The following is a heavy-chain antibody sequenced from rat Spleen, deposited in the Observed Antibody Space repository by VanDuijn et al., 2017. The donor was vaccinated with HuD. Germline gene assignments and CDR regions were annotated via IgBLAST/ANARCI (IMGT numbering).Heavy chain of an antibody. CDR2: ISSSGDRT. Sequence: EVQLVESGGGLVQPGRSLKLSCAASGISFSNYDMSWVRQAPTMGLDWVATISSSGDRTFYRDSVKGRFTVSRDNAESTLYLQMDSLRSEDTATYYCSTLDYWGQGVMVTVSS. V-gene: IGHV5-27*01. CDR3: STLDY. CDR1: GISFSNYD. J-gene: IGHJ2*01.